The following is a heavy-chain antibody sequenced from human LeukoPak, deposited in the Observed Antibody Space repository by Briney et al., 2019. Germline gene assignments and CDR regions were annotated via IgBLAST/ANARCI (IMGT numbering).Heavy chain of an antibody. CDR3: ALANSSSWYFDY. CDR1: GGSFSGYY. Sequence: SETLSLTCAVYGGSFSGYYWSWIRQPPGKGLEWIGEINHSGSTNYNPSLKSRVTISVDMSKNQFSLKLSSVTAADTAVYYCALANSSSWYFDYWGQGTLVTVSS. D-gene: IGHD6-13*01. V-gene: IGHV4-34*01. J-gene: IGHJ4*02. CDR2: INHSGST.